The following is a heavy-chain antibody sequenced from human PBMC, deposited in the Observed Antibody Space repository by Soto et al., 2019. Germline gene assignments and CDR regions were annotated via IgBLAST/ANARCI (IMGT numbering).Heavy chain of an antibody. CDR1: GDSIRGYF. D-gene: IGHD5-12*01. V-gene: IGHV4-59*01. CDR3: ARSYGGYLYYFDY. Sequence: SETLSLTCTVSGDSIRGYFWSWIRQPPGKGLEWIGYIYYSGSANYNPSLKSRVTISPDTSKNQFSLNLSSVTAADTAVYYCARSYGGYLYYFDYWGQGALVTVSS. CDR2: IYYSGSA. J-gene: IGHJ4*02.